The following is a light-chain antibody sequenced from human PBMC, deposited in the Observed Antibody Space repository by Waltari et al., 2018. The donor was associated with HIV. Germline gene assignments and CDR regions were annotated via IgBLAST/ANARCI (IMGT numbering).Light chain of an antibody. Sequence: DIQMTQSPSALSASVGDRVTITCRASQGIGADLGWFQQKPGKAPKRLIYATSSLQSGVPSRFSGSGSGREFTLTISSLQPEDFATYYCQQHNSYPPTFGGGTKVEIK. J-gene: IGKJ4*01. CDR3: QQHNSYPPT. V-gene: IGKV1-17*01. CDR2: ATS. CDR1: QGIGAD.